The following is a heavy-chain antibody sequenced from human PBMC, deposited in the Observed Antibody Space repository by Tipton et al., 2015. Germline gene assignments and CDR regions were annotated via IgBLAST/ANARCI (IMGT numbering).Heavy chain of an antibody. V-gene: IGHV4-39*07. CDR1: GGSISSSLHY. CDR2: IYYSGST. J-gene: IGHJ4*02. CDR3: ARARGRHGGLFDS. D-gene: IGHD4-23*01. Sequence: TLSLTCTVSGGSISSSLHYWGWIRQPPGKGLEWIGSIYYSGSTYYNPSLKSRVTISVDTSKTQFSLKMSSVTASDTAVYYCARARGRHGGLFDSWGQGILVTVSS.